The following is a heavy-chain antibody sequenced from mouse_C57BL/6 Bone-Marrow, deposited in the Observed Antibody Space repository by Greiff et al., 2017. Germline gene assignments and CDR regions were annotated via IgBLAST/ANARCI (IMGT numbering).Heavy chain of an antibody. V-gene: IGHV1-7*01. CDR1: GYTFTSYW. CDR2: INPSSGYT. J-gene: IGHJ3*01. CDR3: AIPLFFLRYRAWFAY. D-gene: IGHD1-1*01. Sequence: QVQLQQSGAELAKPGASVKLSCKASGYTFTSYWMHWVQQRPGQGLEWIGYINPSSGYTKYKQKVKGKATLTADKSTSTLYMQLSSLTYEDAAVYYCAIPLFFLRYRAWFAYWGQGTLGTVSA.